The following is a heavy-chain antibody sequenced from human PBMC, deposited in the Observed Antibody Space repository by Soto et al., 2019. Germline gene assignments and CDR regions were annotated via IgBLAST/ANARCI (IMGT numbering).Heavy chain of an antibody. CDR2: VESSGST. J-gene: IGHJ6*02. D-gene: IGHD4-17*01. V-gene: IGHV4-59*01. CDR3: ARGGVTTVVIPKYYYFGLDV. Sequence: SETLSLTCTVSGGSISSYYWTWVRQPPGKGLEWIGYVESSGSTNYNPSLMSRVTISVDTSKNQFSLKLTSVTAADTAVYYCARGGVTTVVIPKYYYFGLDVWGQGTTVTVS. CDR1: GGSISSYY.